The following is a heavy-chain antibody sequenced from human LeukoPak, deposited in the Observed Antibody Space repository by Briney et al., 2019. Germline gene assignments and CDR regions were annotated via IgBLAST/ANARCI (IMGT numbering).Heavy chain of an antibody. Sequence: ASVKVSCKASGYTFTSYGISWVRQAPGQGLEWMGWISAYNGNTNYAQKLQGRVTMTTDTSTSTAYMELRSLRSDDMAVYYCARGRGYCSSTSCQLTDYWGQGTLVTVSS. D-gene: IGHD2-2*01. V-gene: IGHV1-18*03. CDR2: ISAYNGNT. CDR1: GYTFTSYG. J-gene: IGHJ4*02. CDR3: ARGRGYCSSTSCQLTDY.